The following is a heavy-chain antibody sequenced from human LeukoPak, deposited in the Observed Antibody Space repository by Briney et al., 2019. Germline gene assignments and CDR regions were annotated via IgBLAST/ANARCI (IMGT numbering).Heavy chain of an antibody. Sequence: GGSLRLSCAVSGFTLSNYGMSWVRQAPGKGLEWVAGISASGGSTNYADSVKGRFTISRDNRKNTLYLQMTSLRVEDTAVYFCAKRGVVIRVILVGFHKEAYYFDSWGQGALVAVSS. CDR2: ISASGGST. V-gene: IGHV3-23*01. CDR3: AKRGVVIRVILVGFHKEAYYFDS. D-gene: IGHD3-22*01. CDR1: GFTLSNYG. J-gene: IGHJ4*02.